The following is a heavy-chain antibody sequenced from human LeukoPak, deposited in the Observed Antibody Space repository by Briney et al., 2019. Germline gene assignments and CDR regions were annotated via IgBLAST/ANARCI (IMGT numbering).Heavy chain of an antibody. V-gene: IGHV1-46*01. D-gene: IGHD2-2*01. Sequence: GASVKVSCKAFRYTFTSNYMHWVRQAPGQGPEWMGVISPSGGSTTYAQKFQGRVTLTRDMSTSTDYLELSSLRSEDTAVYYCARATVVPAARIDPWGQGTLVTVSS. CDR1: RYTFTSNY. CDR3: ARATVVPAARIDP. CDR2: ISPSGGST. J-gene: IGHJ5*02.